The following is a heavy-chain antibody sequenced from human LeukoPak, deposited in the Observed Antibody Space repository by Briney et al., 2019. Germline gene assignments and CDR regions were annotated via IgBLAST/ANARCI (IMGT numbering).Heavy chain of an antibody. Sequence: GGSLILSCAAAGFTFSRDRIYWVRQVPRKGQGWFSCINSDGSTTIYADAVKGRFTISRDNAENTLYLQMNSLRAEDTAVYYCARLYGRADIVDFWGQGTMVTVSS. V-gene: IGHV3-74*01. CDR1: GFTFSRDR. J-gene: IGHJ4*02. CDR3: ARLYGRADIVDF. CDR2: INSDGSTT. D-gene: IGHD5-12*01.